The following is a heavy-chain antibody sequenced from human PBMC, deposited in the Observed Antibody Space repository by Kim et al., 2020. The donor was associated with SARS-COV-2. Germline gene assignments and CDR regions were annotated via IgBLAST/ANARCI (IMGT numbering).Heavy chain of an antibody. CDR2: FLYSGTT. Sequence: SETLSLTCTISGASITTRAYYWCWIRQSPDRGLEWIGSFLYSGTTYYNPSLKGRISMSVDTSKNQLSLNLSSVTAEDTAVYYCATRQSRSLNWFDPWGQGTLVIVSS. CDR1: GASITTRAYY. V-gene: IGHV4-39*01. J-gene: IGHJ5*02. CDR3: ATRQSRSLNWFDP. D-gene: IGHD6-13*01.